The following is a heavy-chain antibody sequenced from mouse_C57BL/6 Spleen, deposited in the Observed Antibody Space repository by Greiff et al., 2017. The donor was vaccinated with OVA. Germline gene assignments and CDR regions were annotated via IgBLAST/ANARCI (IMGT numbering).Heavy chain of an antibody. D-gene: IGHD1-1*01. Sequence: EVKLVESGPGLVKPSQSLSLTCSVTGYSITSGYYWNWIRQFPGNKLEWMGYISYDGSNNYNPSLKNRISITRDTSKNQFFLKLNSVTTEDTATYYCAREATVVDAMDYWGQGTSVTVSS. J-gene: IGHJ4*01. CDR2: ISYDGSN. CDR3: AREATVVDAMDY. CDR1: GYSITSGYY. V-gene: IGHV3-6*01.